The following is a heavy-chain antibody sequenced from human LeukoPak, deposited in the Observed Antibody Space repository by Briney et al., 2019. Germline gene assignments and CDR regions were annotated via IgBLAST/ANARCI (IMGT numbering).Heavy chain of an antibody. Sequence: PGGSLRLSCAASGFTFSSYSMNWVRQAPGKGLEWVSSISSSSRYIYYADSVKGRFTIYRDNAKNSLYLQMNSLRAEDTAVYYCARAEDGYYYDSSGPPGTIDYWGQGTLVTVSS. CDR2: ISSSSRYI. D-gene: IGHD3-22*01. CDR1: GFTFSSYS. J-gene: IGHJ4*02. CDR3: ARAEDGYYYDSSGPPGTIDY. V-gene: IGHV3-21*01.